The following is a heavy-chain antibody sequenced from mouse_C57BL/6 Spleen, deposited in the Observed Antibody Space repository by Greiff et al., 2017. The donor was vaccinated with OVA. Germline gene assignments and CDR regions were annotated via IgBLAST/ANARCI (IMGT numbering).Heavy chain of an antibody. Sequence: VQLQQPGAELVRPGSSVKLSCKASGYTFTSYWMDWVKQRPGQGLEWIGTIYPSDSETHYNQKFKDKATLTVDKSSSTAYMQLSSLTSEDSAVYYCARGDDYDGGFAYWGQGTLVTVSA. J-gene: IGHJ3*01. D-gene: IGHD2-4*01. CDR3: ARGDDYDGGFAY. CDR1: GYTFTSYW. CDR2: IYPSDSET. V-gene: IGHV1-61*01.